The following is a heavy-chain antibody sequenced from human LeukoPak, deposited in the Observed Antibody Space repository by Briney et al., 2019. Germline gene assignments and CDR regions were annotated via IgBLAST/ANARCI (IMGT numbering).Heavy chain of an antibody. D-gene: IGHD3-22*01. CDR2: IKQDGSEK. Sequence: GGSLRLSCAASGFTFSSYWMSWVRQAPGKGLEWVANIKQDGSEKYYVDSVKGRFTISRDNAKNSLYLQMNSLRAEDTAVYYCARGTPRKVYYYDSSGYYSSSFDYWGQGTLVTASS. CDR3: ARGTPRKVYYYDSSGYYSSSFDY. CDR1: GFTFSSYW. J-gene: IGHJ4*02. V-gene: IGHV3-7*01.